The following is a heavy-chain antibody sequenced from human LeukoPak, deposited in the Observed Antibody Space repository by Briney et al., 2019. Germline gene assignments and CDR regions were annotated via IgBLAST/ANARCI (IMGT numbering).Heavy chain of an antibody. D-gene: IGHD3-3*01. CDR2: INHSGST. V-gene: IGHV4-34*01. CDR3: ARPLPSRITIFGVVRGAFDI. J-gene: IGHJ3*02. Sequence: SETLSLTCAVYGGSFSGYYWSWIRQPPGKGLEWIGEINHSGSTNYNPSLKSRVTISVDTSKNQFSLKLSSVTAADTAVYYCARPLPSRITIFGVVRGAFDIWGQGTMVTVSS. CDR1: GGSFSGYY.